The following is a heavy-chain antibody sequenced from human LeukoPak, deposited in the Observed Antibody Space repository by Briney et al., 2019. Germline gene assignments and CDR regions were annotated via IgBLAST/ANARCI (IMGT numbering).Heavy chain of an antibody. D-gene: IGHD1-1*01. CDR3: ARGSSGGTLYLDY. J-gene: IGHJ4*02. CDR2: SNTDGSST. V-gene: IGHV3-74*01. Sequence: PGGSLRLSCAASGFTFSSYWMHWVRQAPGKGLVWVSRSNTDGSSTSYADSVKGRFTISRDNAKNTLYLQMNSLRAEDTAVYYCARGSSGGTLYLDYWGQGTLVTVSS. CDR1: GFTFSSYW.